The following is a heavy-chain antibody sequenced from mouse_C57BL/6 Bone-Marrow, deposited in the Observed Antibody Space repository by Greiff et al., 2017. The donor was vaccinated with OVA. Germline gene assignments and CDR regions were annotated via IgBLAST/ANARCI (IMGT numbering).Heavy chain of an antibody. CDR3: ARWTTVVAN. CDR1: GYAFSSSW. V-gene: IGHV1-82*01. Sequence: QVQLQQSGPELVKPGASVKISCKASGYAFSSSWMNWVKQRPGKGLEWIGRIYPGDGDTNYNGKFKGKATLTVDKSSSTAYMQLSSLTSEDSAVYYCARWTTVVANWGQGTTLTVSS. J-gene: IGHJ2*01. D-gene: IGHD1-1*01. CDR2: IYPGDGDT.